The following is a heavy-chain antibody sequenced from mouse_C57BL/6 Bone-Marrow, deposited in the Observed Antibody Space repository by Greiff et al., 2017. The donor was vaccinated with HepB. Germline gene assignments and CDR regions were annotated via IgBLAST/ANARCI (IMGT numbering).Heavy chain of an antibody. V-gene: IGHV10-1*01. CDR2: IRSKSNNYAT. CDR1: GFSFNTYA. J-gene: IGHJ4*01. Sequence: DVMLVESGGGLVQPKGSLKLSCAASGFSFNTYAMNWVRQAPGKGLEWVARIRSKSNNYATYYADSVKDRFTISRDDSESMLYLQMNNLKTEDTAMYSCVRHGGAMDYWGQGTSVTVSS. CDR3: VRHGGAMDY.